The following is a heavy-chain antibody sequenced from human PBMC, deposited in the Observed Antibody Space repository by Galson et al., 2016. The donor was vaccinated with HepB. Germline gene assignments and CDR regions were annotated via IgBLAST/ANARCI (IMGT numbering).Heavy chain of an antibody. Sequence: SLRLSCAASGFTFSSYAMHWVRQAPGKGLEYVSAISTNGGRTYYANSVKGRFTISRDNSKNTLYLHMGSLRAEDMAVYYCAREWDGVVHEAFDIWGQGTMVTVSS. CDR3: AREWDGVVHEAFDI. D-gene: IGHD3-3*01. CDR1: GFTFSSYA. V-gene: IGHV3-64*01. J-gene: IGHJ3*02. CDR2: ISTNGGRT.